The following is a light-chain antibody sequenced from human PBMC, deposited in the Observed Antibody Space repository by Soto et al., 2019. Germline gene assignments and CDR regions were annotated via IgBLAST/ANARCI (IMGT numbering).Light chain of an antibody. CDR2: DAS. V-gene: IGKV1-5*01. J-gene: IGKJ1*01. CDR3: QQYNSYSSKT. Sequence: DIQMTQSPSALSASVGERVTITCRASQSISSWLAWYQQKPGKAPKLLIYDASSLESGVPSRFSGSGSGTEFTLTISSLQPDDFATYYCQQYNSYSSKTFGQGTKVDIK. CDR1: QSISSW.